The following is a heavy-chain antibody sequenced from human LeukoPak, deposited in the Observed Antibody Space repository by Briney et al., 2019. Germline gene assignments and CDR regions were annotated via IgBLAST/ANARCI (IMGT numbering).Heavy chain of an antibody. CDR1: GFTFSSCA. CDR3: AKLRITMIVVVIDDAFDI. CDR2: ISNSGANT. V-gene: IGHV3-23*01. Sequence: GGSLRLSCAASGFTFSSCAMSWVRQAPGKGLEWVSSISNSGANTYYADSVQGRFTISRDISMNTLYLQMNSLRAEDTAVYYCAKLRITMIVVVIDDAFDIWGQGTMVTVSS. D-gene: IGHD3-22*01. J-gene: IGHJ3*02.